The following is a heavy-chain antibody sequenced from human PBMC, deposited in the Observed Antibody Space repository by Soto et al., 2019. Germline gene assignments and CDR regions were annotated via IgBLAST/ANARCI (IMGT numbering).Heavy chain of an antibody. CDR1: GFTFSDYY. CDR2: ISSSSSYT. CDR3: ARTRLDLPFDY. Sequence: GGSLRLSCAASGFTFSDYYMSWIRQAPGKGLEWVSYISSSSSYTNYADSVKGRFTISRDNAKNSLYLQMNSLRAEDTAVYYCARTRLDLPFDYWGQGTLVTVSS. J-gene: IGHJ4*02. V-gene: IGHV3-11*03. D-gene: IGHD3-16*01.